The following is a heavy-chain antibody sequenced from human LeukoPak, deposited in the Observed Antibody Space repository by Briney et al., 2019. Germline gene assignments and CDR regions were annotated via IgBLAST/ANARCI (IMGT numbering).Heavy chain of an antibody. CDR1: GGSISSSSYY. CDR3: ARSTFTNLGAAFDV. J-gene: IGHJ3*01. D-gene: IGHD2-8*01. CDR2: IYYSGST. Sequence: SETLSLTCTVSGGSISSSSYYWGWIRQPPGKGLEWIGSIYYSGSTYYNPSLKSRVTISLDRSKKQFSLKLSSVTAADTAVYYCARSTFTNLGAAFDVWGQGTMVAVSS. V-gene: IGHV4-39*07.